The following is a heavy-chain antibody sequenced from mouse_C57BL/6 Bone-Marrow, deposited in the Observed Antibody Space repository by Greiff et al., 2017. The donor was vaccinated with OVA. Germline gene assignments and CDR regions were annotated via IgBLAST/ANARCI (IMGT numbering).Heavy chain of an antibody. CDR3: VRDSSSYWYFDV. J-gene: IGHJ1*03. CDR2: IRSKSSNYAT. Sequence: EVQLVESGGGLVQPKGSLKLSCAASGFTFNTYAMHWVRQAPGKGLEWVARIRSKSSNYATYYADSVKDRFTISRDDSQSMLSLQMNNLKTEETAMYYCVRDSSSYWYFDVWGTGTTVTVSS. V-gene: IGHV10-3*01. CDR1: GFTFNTYA. D-gene: IGHD1-1*01.